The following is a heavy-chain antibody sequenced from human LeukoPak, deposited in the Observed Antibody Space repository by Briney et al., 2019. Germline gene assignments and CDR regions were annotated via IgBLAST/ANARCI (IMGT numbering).Heavy chain of an antibody. CDR3: ARDEGSSENWNYAQY. CDR1: GFAFSDYW. D-gene: IGHD1-7*01. V-gene: IGHV3-7*01. CDR2: IKQDGSEK. J-gene: IGHJ4*02. Sequence: GGSLRLSCAASGFAFSDYWMNWVRQAPGKGLEWVANIKQDGSEKYYVDSVKGRFTISRDNAKNSLYLQMNSLRAEDTAVYYCARDEGSSENWNYAQYWGQGTLVTVSS.